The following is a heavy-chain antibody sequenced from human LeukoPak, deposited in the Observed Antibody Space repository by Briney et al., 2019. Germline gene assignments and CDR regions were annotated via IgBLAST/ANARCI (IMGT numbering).Heavy chain of an antibody. D-gene: IGHD3-22*01. CDR3: AKESHITMIVVVIRFDY. J-gene: IGHJ4*02. Sequence: PGGSLRLSCTASGFTFSSHAMSWVRQAPGKGLEWVSAISGSGGRINYADSVKGRFTISRDNSKNTLYLQMNSLRAEDTAVYYCAKESHITMIVVVIRFDYWGQGTLVTVSS. V-gene: IGHV3-23*01. CDR2: ISGSGGRI. CDR1: GFTFSSHA.